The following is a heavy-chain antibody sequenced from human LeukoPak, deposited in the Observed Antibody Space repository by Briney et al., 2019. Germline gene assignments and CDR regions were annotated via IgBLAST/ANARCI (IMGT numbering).Heavy chain of an antibody. D-gene: IGHD5-18*01. CDR1: GFTFSSYS. J-gene: IGHJ6*02. CDR3: ARDPTAMDFYYYYGMDV. Sequence: GGSLTLSCAASGFTFSSYSMSWVRQPPGKGLQWVSAIYGSGGSTYYADSVKGRFTTSRDNSKNTLYLQMNSLRDEDTAVYYCARDPTAMDFYYYYGMDVWGQGTTVTVSS. V-gene: IGHV3-23*01. CDR2: IYGSGGST.